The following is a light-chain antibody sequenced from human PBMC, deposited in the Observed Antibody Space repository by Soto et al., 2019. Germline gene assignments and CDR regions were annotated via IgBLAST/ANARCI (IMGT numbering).Light chain of an antibody. CDR1: SSNIGSYT. Sequence: QPVLTQPPSASGTPGQRVTISCSGSSSNIGSYTVDWYQQLPGTAPKLLIYSNNQWPSGVPDRFSGSKSATSASLAISGLQSEDEADYYCAAWDASLNGRVFGGGTKLTVL. J-gene: IGLJ3*02. CDR2: SNN. V-gene: IGLV1-44*01. CDR3: AAWDASLNGRV.